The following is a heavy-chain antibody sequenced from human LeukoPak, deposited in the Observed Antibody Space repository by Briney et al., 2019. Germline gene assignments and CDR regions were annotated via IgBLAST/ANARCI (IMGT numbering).Heavy chain of an antibody. CDR3: ARPNSYDILTGYYHDAFDI. J-gene: IGHJ3*02. CDR1: GGSISSSSYY. CDR2: IYYSGST. D-gene: IGHD3-9*01. Sequence: SETLSPTCTVSGGSISSSSYYWGWIRQPPGKGLEWIGSIYYSGSTYYNPSLKSRVTISVDTSKNQFSLKLSSVTAADTAVYYCARPNSYDILTGYYHDAFDIWGQGTMVTVSS. V-gene: IGHV4-39*01.